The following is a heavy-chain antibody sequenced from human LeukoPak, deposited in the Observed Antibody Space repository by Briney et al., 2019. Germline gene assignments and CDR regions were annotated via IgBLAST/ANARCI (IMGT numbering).Heavy chain of an antibody. CDR1: GSTVSNYY. Sequence: PGGSLRLSCAASGSTVSNYYMTWVRQAPGKGLEWVSVIYSGGSTYYADSVKGRFTISRDNSKNTLYLQMNSLRAEDTAVYYCARAYSGSYFDYWGQGTLVTVSS. J-gene: IGHJ4*02. V-gene: IGHV3-66*01. CDR3: ARAYSGSYFDY. CDR2: IYSGGST. D-gene: IGHD1-26*01.